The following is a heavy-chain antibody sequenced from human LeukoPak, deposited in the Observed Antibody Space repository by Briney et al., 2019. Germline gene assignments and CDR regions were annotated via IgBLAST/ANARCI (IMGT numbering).Heavy chain of an antibody. CDR2: VNPNSGGT. CDR3: ARYLSWEYYFDY. CDR1: GYTFTGYY. Sequence: ASVKVSCKASGYTFTGYYMHWVRQAPGQGLEWMGWVNPNSGGTNYAQKFQGRVTMTRDTSISTAYMELSRLRSDDTAVYYCARYLSWEYYFDYWGQGTLVTVSS. D-gene: IGHD6-13*01. J-gene: IGHJ4*02. V-gene: IGHV1-2*02.